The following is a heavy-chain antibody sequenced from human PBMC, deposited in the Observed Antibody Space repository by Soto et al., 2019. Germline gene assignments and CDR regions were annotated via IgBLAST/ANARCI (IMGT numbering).Heavy chain of an antibody. J-gene: IGHJ4*02. CDR1: GGTFSNYA. CDR2: IILPFGTA. V-gene: IGHV1-69*12. D-gene: IGHD4-17*01. Sequence: QVRLVQSGAEVKKPGSSVKVSCKASGGTFSNYAISWVRQAPGQGLEWMGGIILPFGTANYAEKFQERVSMPAEESTTTTYMELRGLRSEDTAVYYCARGPDYEGYFDYWGEETLVSVSS. CDR3: ARGPDYEGYFDY.